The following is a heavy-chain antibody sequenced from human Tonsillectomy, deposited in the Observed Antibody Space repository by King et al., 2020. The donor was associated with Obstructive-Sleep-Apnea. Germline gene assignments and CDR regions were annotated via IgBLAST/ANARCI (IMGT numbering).Heavy chain of an antibody. CDR3: AHRRLGIAAPGKNWFDP. Sequence: TLKESGPTLVKPTQTLTLTCTFSGFSLSTSGVGVGWIRQPPGKALEWLALIYWDDDKRYSPSLKSRLTITKDTSKNQVVLTMTNMDPVDTATYYCAHRRLGIAAPGKNWFDPWGQGTLVTVSS. J-gene: IGHJ5*02. CDR1: GFSLSTSGVG. CDR2: IYWDDDK. D-gene: IGHD6-13*01. V-gene: IGHV2-5*02.